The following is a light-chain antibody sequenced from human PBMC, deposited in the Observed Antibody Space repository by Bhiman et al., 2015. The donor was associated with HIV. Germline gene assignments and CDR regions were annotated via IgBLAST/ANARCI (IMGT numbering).Light chain of an antibody. V-gene: IGLV3-1*01. CDR1: KLGDKY. Sequence: SYELTQPPSVSVSPGQTASITCSGDKLGDKYVCWYQQKPGQSPVLVIYRDSKRPSGIPERFSGSNSGNTATLTISGTQAMDEADYYCQAWDSSTGGVFGTGTKVTVL. J-gene: IGLJ1*01. CDR2: RDS. CDR3: QAWDSSTGGV.